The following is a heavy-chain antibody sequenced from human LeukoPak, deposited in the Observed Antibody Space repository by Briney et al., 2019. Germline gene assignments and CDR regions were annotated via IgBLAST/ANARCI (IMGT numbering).Heavy chain of an antibody. V-gene: IGHV3-74*01. CDR1: GFTFSSYW. CDR3: ARGYCSSTSCPKAYYFDY. CDR2: INSDGSST. Sequence: GGSLRLACAASGFTFSSYWMHWVRQAPGKGLVWVSRINSDGSSTSYADSVKGRFTISRDNAKNTLYLQMNSLRAEDTAVYYCARGYCSSTSCPKAYYFDYWGQGTLVTVSS. J-gene: IGHJ4*02. D-gene: IGHD2-2*01.